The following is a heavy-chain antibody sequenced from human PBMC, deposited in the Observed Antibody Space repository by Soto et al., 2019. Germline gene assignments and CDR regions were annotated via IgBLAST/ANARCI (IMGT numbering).Heavy chain of an antibody. Sequence: SQTLSLSCDISGDSVSSNSAAWNWIRQTPSRGLEWLRRTYYRSKWYINYAVSVKSRITINPDTSKDQFSLQLNSVTPEDTAAYYCARGNYDILTGYSYYYYYYMDVWGKGTTVTVSS. J-gene: IGHJ6*03. V-gene: IGHV6-1*01. CDR2: TYYRSKWYI. CDR1: GDSVSSNSAA. D-gene: IGHD3-9*01. CDR3: ARGNYDILTGYSYYYYYYMDV.